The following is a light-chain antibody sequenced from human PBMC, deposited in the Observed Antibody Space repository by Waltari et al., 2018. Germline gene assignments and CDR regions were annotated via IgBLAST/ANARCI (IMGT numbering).Light chain of an antibody. Sequence: QSALTQPASVSGSPGQSITISCSGTDSDVGSSDFASRYQQHPGTAPHLIIYELSNRPSVISTRFSASKSGNTASLTISGLQAEDEADYYCSSYTTSSAPGVFGTGTRVTVL. CDR1: DSDVGSSDF. V-gene: IGLV2-14*01. CDR3: SSYTTSSAPGV. J-gene: IGLJ1*01. CDR2: ELS.